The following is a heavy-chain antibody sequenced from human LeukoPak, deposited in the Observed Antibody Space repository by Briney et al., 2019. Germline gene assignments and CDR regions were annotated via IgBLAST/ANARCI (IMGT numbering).Heavy chain of an antibody. CDR2: FNPEDGGT. Sequence: ASVKVSCKVSGYTLSELSMHWVRQAPGKGLEWMGGFNPEDGGTIYAQKIQGRVTMTEETSTDTSYMELSSLRSEDTAVYYCATVMGAWGQGTLVTVSS. CDR1: GYTLSELS. CDR3: ATVMGA. V-gene: IGHV1-24*01. J-gene: IGHJ5*02. D-gene: IGHD1-26*01.